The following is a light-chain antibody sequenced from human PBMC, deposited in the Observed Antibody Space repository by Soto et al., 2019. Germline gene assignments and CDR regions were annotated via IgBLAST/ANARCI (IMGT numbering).Light chain of an antibody. V-gene: IGKV1-5*01. CDR1: QSISSW. Sequence: DIQMTQSPSTLSASVGDRVTITCRASQSISSWLAWYQQKPGKAPDLLIYDASNLESGVPSRFSGSGSGTEFTLTTSSLQPAEFATDYCQQYNSYPWTFGQGTKVEIK. J-gene: IGKJ1*01. CDR2: DAS. CDR3: QQYNSYPWT.